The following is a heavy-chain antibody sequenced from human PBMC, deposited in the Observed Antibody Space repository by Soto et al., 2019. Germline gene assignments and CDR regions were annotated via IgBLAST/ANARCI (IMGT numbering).Heavy chain of an antibody. CDR3: ARGSTDSYPGSRIFDF. J-gene: IGHJ4*02. D-gene: IGHD3-10*01. V-gene: IGHV3-74*01. CDR2: ISGDGGRT. Sequence: EVQLVESGGGLAQPGGSLRLSCAASGFSFSDYYMHWVRQGPGKGLVWVSCISGDGGRTYYADSVKGRFTISRDNAKSTLYLQMNSLRGDDTAVYYCARGSTDSYPGSRIFDFWGRGTLVTVSS. CDR1: GFSFSDYY.